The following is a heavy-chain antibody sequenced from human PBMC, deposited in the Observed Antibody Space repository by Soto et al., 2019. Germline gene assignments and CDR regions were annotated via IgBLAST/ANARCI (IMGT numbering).Heavy chain of an antibody. CDR1: GYTLTELS. Sequence: ASVKVSCKVSGYTLTELSMHWVRQAPGKGLEWMGGFDPEGGDTIYAQKFQGRVTMTRDTSTSTVYMELSSLRSEDTAVYYCARGGWYSSSWFDPWGQGTLVTVSS. V-gene: IGHV1-24*01. CDR2: FDPEGGDT. J-gene: IGHJ5*02. D-gene: IGHD6-13*01. CDR3: ARGGWYSSSWFDP.